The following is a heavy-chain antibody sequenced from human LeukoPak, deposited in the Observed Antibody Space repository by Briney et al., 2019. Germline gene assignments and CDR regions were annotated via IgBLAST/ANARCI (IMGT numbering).Heavy chain of an antibody. CDR2: IYNSGST. D-gene: IGHD4-11*01. CDR1: GGSISSSSYY. CDR3: ARHEWQYDDNSNYGVDY. J-gene: IGHJ4*02. V-gene: IGHV4-39*01. Sequence: NTSETLSLTCTVSGGSISSSSYYWGWIRQPPGKGLEWIGSIYNSGSTYYNPSLKSRVTISVDTSKNQFSLKLSSVTAADTAVYYCARHEWQYDDNSNYGVDYWGQGTLVTVSS.